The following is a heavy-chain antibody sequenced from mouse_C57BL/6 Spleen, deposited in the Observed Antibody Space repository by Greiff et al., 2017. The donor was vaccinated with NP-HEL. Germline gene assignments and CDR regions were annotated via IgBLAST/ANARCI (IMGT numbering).Heavy chain of an antibody. CDR1: GYAFSNSW. J-gene: IGHJ4*01. V-gene: IGHV1-82*01. CDR2: IYPGGGDT. CDR3: ARSEDWLDY. Sequence: VQLQQSGPELVKPGASVKISCKASGYAFSNSWMNWVKQRPGKGLEWIGWIYPGGGDTNYNGKFKGQATLPTDKSSSTAYMQLSSLTSEDSAVYFCARSEDWLDYWGQGTSVTVSS.